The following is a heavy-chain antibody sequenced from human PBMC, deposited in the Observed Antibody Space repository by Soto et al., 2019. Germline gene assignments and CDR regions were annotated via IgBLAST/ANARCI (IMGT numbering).Heavy chain of an antibody. CDR2: IKSKGGGETT. J-gene: IGHJ3*02. CDR1: GFNFNVAW. Sequence: EGQLVESGGRLVEPGGSLRLSCAASGFNFNVAWMNWVRQAPGKGLEWLGRIKSKGGGETTEYVAFVQGRFTISRDDSKNTLYLQMNSLKSEDTAVYYCTKVLALPPNDAFDIWGQGTMVTFSS. V-gene: IGHV3-15*01. D-gene: IGHD3-3*02. CDR3: TKVLALPPNDAFDI.